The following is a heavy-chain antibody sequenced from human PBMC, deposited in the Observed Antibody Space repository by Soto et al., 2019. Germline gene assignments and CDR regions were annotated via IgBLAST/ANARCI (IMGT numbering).Heavy chain of an antibody. CDR2: INPGSGNA. Sequence: GASVKVSCKASGYTFTSYAIHWVRQAPGQGLEWMGWINPGSGNAQYSQKFQGRVTITRDTSAGTAYMELSSLRSEDTAVYYCARAKDSSGYSVDYWGQGTLVTVS. D-gene: IGHD3-22*01. J-gene: IGHJ4*02. V-gene: IGHV1-3*01. CDR1: GYTFTSYA. CDR3: ARAKDSSGYSVDY.